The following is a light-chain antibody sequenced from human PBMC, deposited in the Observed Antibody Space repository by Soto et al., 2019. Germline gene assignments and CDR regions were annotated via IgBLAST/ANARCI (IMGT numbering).Light chain of an antibody. CDR2: SSD. V-gene: IGLV1-47*02. CDR3: AAWDDSLSGHVV. J-gene: IGLJ2*01. CDR1: SSNMGSNY. Sequence: QSVLTQPPSASGTPGQRVTISCSGSSSNMGSNYVYWYQQLPGTAPKLLIYSSDQRPSGVPDRFSGSKSGTSASLAISGLRYEDEADYYCAAWDDSLSGHVVFGGGTKLTVL.